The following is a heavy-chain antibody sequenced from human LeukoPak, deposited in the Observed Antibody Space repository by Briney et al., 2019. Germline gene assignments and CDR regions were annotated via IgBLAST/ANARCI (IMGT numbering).Heavy chain of an antibody. D-gene: IGHD3-9*01. CDR1: GGSISSYY. J-gene: IGHJ4*02. V-gene: IGHV4-59*01. CDR2: IYYSGST. Sequence: SETLSLTCTVSGGSISSYYWSWIRQPPGKGLEWIWYIYYSGSTNYNPSLKSRVTISVDTSKNQIPLKLTSVTAADTAVYYCARGRDILPGYYSDYWGQGTPVTVSS. CDR3: ARGRDILPGYYSDY.